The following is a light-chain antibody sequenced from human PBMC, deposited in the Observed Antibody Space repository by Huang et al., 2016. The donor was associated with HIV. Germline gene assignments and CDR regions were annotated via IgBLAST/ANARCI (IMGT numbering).Light chain of an antibody. J-gene: IGKJ4*01. CDR2: EVS. CDR3: MQRTQRPLT. CDR1: QSLRHSDGEAY. Sequence: DIVMTQTPLSLSVTPGQPAPISCKSSQSLRHSDGEAYLYWYLHTPGQSPQLLIYEVSNRCSGVPDGVSGSGSGTDFPLIISRVEDEDVGVYYYMQRTQRPLTFGGGTKVEIK. V-gene: IGKV2D-29*02.